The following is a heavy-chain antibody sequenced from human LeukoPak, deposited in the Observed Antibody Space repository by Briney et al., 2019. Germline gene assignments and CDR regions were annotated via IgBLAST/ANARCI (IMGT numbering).Heavy chain of an antibody. Sequence: PGGSLRLSCTVSGFTVSSNSMSWVRQAPGKGLEWVSAISGSGGSTYYADSVKGRFTISRDNSKNTLYLQMNSLRAEDTAVYYCARDQIGYFDYWGQGTLVTVSS. CDR1: GFTVSSNS. CDR3: ARDQIGYFDY. J-gene: IGHJ4*02. V-gene: IGHV3-23*01. CDR2: ISGSGGST.